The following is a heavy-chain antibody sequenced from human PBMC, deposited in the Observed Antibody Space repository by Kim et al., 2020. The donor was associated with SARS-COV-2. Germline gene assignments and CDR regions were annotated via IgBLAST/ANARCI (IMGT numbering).Heavy chain of an antibody. Sequence: SETLSLTCTVSGYSISSGYYWGWIRQPPGKGLEWIGSIYHSGSTYYNPSLKSRVTISVDTSKNQFSLKLSSVTAADTAVYYCARDDDVVVVPAAGAKFDPWGQGTLVPVSS. D-gene: IGHD2-2*01. J-gene: IGHJ5*02. CDR1: GYSISSGYY. V-gene: IGHV4-38-2*02. CDR2: IYHSGST. CDR3: ARDDDVVVVPAAGAKFDP.